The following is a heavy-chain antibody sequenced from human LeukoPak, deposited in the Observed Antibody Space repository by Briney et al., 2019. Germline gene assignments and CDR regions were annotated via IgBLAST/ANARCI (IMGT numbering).Heavy chain of an antibody. CDR2: INPNSGGT. D-gene: IGHD6-19*01. V-gene: IGHV1-2*02. CDR1: GYTFTGYY. Sequence: ASVKVSCKASGYTFTGYYMLWVRQAPGHGLEWMGGINPNSGGTNYAQKFQGRVTMTRDTSISTAHMELSRLSSDDTAVYYRARDLGQGLGGNWFDPSGQGTLVTVSS. J-gene: IGHJ5*02. CDR3: ARDLGQGLGGNWFDP.